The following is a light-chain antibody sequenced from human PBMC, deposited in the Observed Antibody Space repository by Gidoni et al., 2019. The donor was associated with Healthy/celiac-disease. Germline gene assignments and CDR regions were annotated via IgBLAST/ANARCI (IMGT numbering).Light chain of an antibody. CDR1: KLGDKY. Sequence: SYELTQPPSVPVSPGQTASITCTGYKLGDKYACWYQQKPGQPPVLVIYQDSKRPSGIPERFSGSNSGNTATLTIGGTQAMDEADYYCQAWDSSTADVVFGGGTKLTVL. J-gene: IGLJ2*01. CDR3: QAWDSSTADVV. CDR2: QDS. V-gene: IGLV3-1*01.